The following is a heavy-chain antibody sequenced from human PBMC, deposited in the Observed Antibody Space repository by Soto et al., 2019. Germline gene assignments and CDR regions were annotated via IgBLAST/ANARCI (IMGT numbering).Heavy chain of an antibody. CDR3: TRDRDGAAGLLIDY. D-gene: IGHD6-13*01. V-gene: IGHV3-33*01. Sequence: QVQLVESGGGVVQPGGSLRLSCAASGFIFSAYGMHWVRQAPGKGLEWLAVIWYDGGKKSYADSVKGRFAISRDNSKNTLYLQMNSLGVEDTAVYYCTRDRDGAAGLLIDYWGQGTLVTVSS. CDR1: GFIFSAYG. J-gene: IGHJ4*02. CDR2: IWYDGGKK.